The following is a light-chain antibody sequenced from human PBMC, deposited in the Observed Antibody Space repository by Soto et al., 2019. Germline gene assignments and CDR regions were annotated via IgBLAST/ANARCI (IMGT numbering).Light chain of an antibody. CDR2: DVS. V-gene: IGLV2-14*01. CDR3: SSYTSATTYV. Sequence: QSALTQPASVSGSPGQSITISGTGTSSDVGAYNYDSWYQQYPGEAPRVIIYDVSHRPAGVSNRFSGSKSGNTASLTISGLQTQDEVDYYCSSYTSATTYVFGTGTKVTVL. CDR1: SSDVGAYNY. J-gene: IGLJ1*01.